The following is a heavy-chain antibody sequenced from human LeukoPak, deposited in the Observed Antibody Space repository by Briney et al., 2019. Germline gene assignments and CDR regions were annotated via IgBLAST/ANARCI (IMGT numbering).Heavy chain of an antibody. CDR1: GFTFNNYA. D-gene: IGHD5-12*01. J-gene: IGHJ4*02. CDR3: ARGRGYSGYDYVDY. V-gene: IGHV3-30*14. CDR2: ISYDGYKK. Sequence: GGSLRLSCAASGFTFNNYAFHWVRHAPGKGLGWVALISYDGYKKYYADSVKGRFTISRDNSRTTVYLQMNSLRPEDAALYYCARGRGYSGYDYVDYWGQGTLVTVSS.